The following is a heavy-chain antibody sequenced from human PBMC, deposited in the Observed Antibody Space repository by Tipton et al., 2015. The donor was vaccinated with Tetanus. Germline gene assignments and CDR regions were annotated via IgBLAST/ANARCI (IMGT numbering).Heavy chain of an antibody. CDR3: AREADCSGGSCFPGDFDT. V-gene: IGHV3-33*01. Sequence: SLRLSCAASGFIFSSYGIHWVRQAPGKGLEWLAVSWYDGTDTYYADSVKGRFTISRDNSKNTLYLQMNSLRAEDTVLYYCAREADCSGGSCFPGDFDTWGQGTQVTVSS. D-gene: IGHD2-15*01. CDR2: SWYDGTDT. CDR1: GFIFSSYG. J-gene: IGHJ4*02.